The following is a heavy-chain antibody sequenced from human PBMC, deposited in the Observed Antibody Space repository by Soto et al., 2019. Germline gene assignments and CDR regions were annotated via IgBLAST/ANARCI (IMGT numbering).Heavy chain of an antibody. J-gene: IGHJ4*02. D-gene: IGHD5-18*01. CDR1: GFIFSGSA. CDR3: ARDSGYSYGPIDY. Sequence: GGSLRLSCAASGFIFSGSAMHWVRQASGKGLEWVGRIRSKVNSYATAYAASVKGRFIISRDDSKNSLYLQMNSLRDEDTAVYYCARDSGYSYGPIDYWGQGTLVTVSS. V-gene: IGHV3-73*01. CDR2: IRSKVNSYAT.